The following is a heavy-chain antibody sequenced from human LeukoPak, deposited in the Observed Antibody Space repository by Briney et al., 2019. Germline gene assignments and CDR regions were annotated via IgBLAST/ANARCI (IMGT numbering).Heavy chain of an antibody. J-gene: IGHJ6*03. CDR3: ARANECTSCYWGNYYYYYMDV. Sequence: PGGSLRLSCAASGSTFSSYAMHWVRQAPGKGLEWVAVISYDGSNKYYADSVKGRFTISRDNSKNTLYLQMNSLRAEDTAVYYCARANECTSCYWGNYYYYYMDVWGKGTTVTVSS. CDR1: GSTFSSYA. V-gene: IGHV3-30-3*01. D-gene: IGHD2-2*01. CDR2: ISYDGSNK.